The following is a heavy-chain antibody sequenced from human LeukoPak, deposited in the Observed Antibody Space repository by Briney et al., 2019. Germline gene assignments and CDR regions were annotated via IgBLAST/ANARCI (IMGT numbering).Heavy chain of an antibody. CDR3: ARGPGPSFFDY. CDR1: GGSISSYY. Sequence: SETLSLTCTVSGGSISSYYWSWIRQPPGKGLEWIGYTYYSGSTNYNSSLKSRVTISVDTSKNQFSLKLSSVTAADTAVYYCARGPGPSFFDYWGQGTLVTVSS. V-gene: IGHV4-59*01. J-gene: IGHJ4*02. CDR2: TYYSGST.